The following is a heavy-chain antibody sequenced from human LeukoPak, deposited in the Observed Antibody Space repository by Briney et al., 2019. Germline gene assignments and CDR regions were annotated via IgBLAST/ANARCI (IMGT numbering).Heavy chain of an antibody. Sequence: SETLSLTCTVSGGSISSSSYYWGWIRQPPGKGLEGIGSIYYSGSTYYNPSLKSRVTISVDTSKNQFSLKLSSVTAADTAVYYCARWYDYVWGSYRSDYWGQGTLVTVSS. CDR2: IYYSGST. V-gene: IGHV4-39*01. D-gene: IGHD3-16*02. J-gene: IGHJ4*02. CDR1: GGSISSSSYY. CDR3: ARWYDYVWGSYRSDY.